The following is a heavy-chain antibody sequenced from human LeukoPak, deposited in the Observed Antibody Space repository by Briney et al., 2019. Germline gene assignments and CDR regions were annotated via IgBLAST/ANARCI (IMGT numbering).Heavy chain of an antibody. CDR2: ITSSSSAI. CDR1: GFTSSSYS. Sequence: GSLRLSCAASGFTSSSYSMNWVRQAPGKGLEWVSYITSSSSAIYYADSVKGRFTISRDNAKNSLFLQMNSLRADDTAVYYCAREYSSSSGRAFDIWGQGTMATVSS. D-gene: IGHD6-6*01. V-gene: IGHV3-48*01. J-gene: IGHJ3*02. CDR3: AREYSSSSGRAFDI.